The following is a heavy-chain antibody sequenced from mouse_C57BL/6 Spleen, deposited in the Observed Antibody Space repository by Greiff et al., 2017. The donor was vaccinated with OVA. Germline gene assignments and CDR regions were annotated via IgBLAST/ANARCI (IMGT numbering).Heavy chain of an antibody. CDR3: ARSTAQATSFAN. CDR2: IDPSDSYT. J-gene: IGHJ3*01. CDR1: GYTFTSYW. D-gene: IGHD3-2*02. Sequence: QVQLQQSGAELVMPGASVKLSCKASGYTFTSYWMHWVKQRPGQGLEWIGEIDPSDSYTNYNQKFKGKSTLTVDKSSSTAYMQLSSLTSEDSAVYYCARSTAQATSFANSGQGTLVTVSA. V-gene: IGHV1-69*01.